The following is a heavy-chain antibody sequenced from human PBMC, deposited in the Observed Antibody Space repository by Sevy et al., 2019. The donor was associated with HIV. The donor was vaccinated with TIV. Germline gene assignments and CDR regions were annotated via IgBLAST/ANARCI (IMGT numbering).Heavy chain of an antibody. V-gene: IGHV3-23*01. J-gene: IGHJ4*02. CDR2: LSFGCSKI. Sequence: GGSLRLSCAVSGFNFNIDSMSWVRQAPGKGLEWVSTLSFGCSKINYADSVKGRFIISRDDSKNTLYLQMNSLRAEDTAVYFCAREGCTRPHDYWGQGTLVTVSS. CDR1: GFNFNIDS. CDR3: AREGCTRPHDY. D-gene: IGHD2-8*01.